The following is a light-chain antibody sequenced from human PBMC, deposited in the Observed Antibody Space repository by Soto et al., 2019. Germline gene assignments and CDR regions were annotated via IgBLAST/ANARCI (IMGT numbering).Light chain of an antibody. CDR2: EVS. J-gene: IGLJ1*01. V-gene: IGLV2-14*01. CDR3: SSYTSSSVYV. Sequence: QSVLTQPASVSGSPGQSITMSCTGTSSDVGGYNYVSWYQHHPGKAPKVMIYEVSNRPSGVSNRFSGSKSGNTASLTISGLQAEDEADCYCSSYTSSSVYVFGTGTKLTVL. CDR1: SSDVGGYNY.